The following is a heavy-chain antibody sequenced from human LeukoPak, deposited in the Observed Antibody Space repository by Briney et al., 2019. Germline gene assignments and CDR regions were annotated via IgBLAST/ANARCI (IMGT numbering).Heavy chain of an antibody. CDR1: GGSISSGSYY. CDR2: IYTSGST. J-gene: IGHJ5*01. D-gene: IGHD3-22*01. CDR3: ARGWGTVRYDSSGYYSSHWFDS. V-gene: IGHV4-61*02. Sequence: PSETLSLTCTVSGGSISSGSYYWSWIRQPAGRGLEWIGRIYTSGSTNYNPSLKSRVTISVDTSKNQFSLKLRSVTAADTAVYYCARGWGTVRYDSSGYYSSHWFDSLLQGTLVTVSS.